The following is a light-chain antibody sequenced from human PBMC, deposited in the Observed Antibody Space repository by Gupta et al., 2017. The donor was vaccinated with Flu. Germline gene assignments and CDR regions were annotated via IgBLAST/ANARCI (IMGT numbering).Light chain of an antibody. CDR3: QSYDSSLSGSV. CDR2: GNN. J-gene: IGLJ3*02. Sequence: QSVLPHPPSASGAPLHRLTISCTGSSSNFGAGYDVHWYQQLPGTAPKLLIYGNNHRPSGVPDRFSGSKSGTSASLAITGLQAEDEAHYYCQSYDSSLSGSVFGGGTKLTVL. V-gene: IGLV1-40*01. CDR1: SSNFGAGYD.